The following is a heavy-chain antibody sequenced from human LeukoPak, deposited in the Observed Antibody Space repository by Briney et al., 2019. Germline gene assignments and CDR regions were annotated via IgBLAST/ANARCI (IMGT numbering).Heavy chain of an antibody. CDR3: ARRLRYCTNGVCSNWFDP. CDR2: INHSGST. CDR1: GGSFSGYY. J-gene: IGHJ5*02. Sequence: PSETLSLTCAVYGGSFSGYYWSWLRQPPGKGLEWIGEINHSGSTNYNPSLKSRVTISVDTSKNQFSLKLSSVTAADTAVYYCARRLRYCTNGVCSNWFDPWGQGTLVTVSS. D-gene: IGHD2-8*01. V-gene: IGHV4-34*01.